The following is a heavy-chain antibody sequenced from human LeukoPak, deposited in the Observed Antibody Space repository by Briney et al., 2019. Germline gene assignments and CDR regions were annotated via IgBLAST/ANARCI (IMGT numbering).Heavy chain of an antibody. Sequence: TGGSLRLSCAASGFTFRSYWMHWVRQAPGKGLVWVSRINSDGSSTDYADSVKGRFTISRDNAKNTLFLQMNSLRAEDTAVYYCARGAFGGLDYWGQGTLVTVSS. CDR2: INSDGSST. CDR3: ARGAFGGLDY. V-gene: IGHV3-74*01. D-gene: IGHD3-3*01. CDR1: GFTFRSYW. J-gene: IGHJ4*02.